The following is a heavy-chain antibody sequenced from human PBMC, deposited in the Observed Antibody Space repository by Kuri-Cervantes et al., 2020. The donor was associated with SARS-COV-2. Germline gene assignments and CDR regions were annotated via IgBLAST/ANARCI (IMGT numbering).Heavy chain of an antibody. Sequence: GGSLRLSCAASGFTFSSYGMHWVRQAPGKGLEWVAVISYDGSNKYYADSVKGRFTISRDNSKNTLYLQMNSLRAEDTAVYYCAKGVETAYDSSLDYWGQGTLVTVSS. CDR3: AKGVETAYDSSLDY. CDR1: GFTFSSYG. CDR2: ISYDGSNK. V-gene: IGHV3-30*18. J-gene: IGHJ4*02. D-gene: IGHD3-22*01.